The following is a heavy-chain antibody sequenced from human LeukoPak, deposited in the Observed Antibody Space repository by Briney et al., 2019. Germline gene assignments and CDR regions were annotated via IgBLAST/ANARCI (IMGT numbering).Heavy chain of an antibody. Sequence: SETLSLTCTVSGGSISSYYWSWIRQPPGKGLEWIGYISYSGSSNYNPSLKSRVTISVDTSKNQFSLKLSSVTAADTAVYYCARVGSYSFDIXXQGTMVTVXS. CDR3: ARVGSYSFDI. CDR1: GGSISSYY. CDR2: ISYSGSS. D-gene: IGHD3-10*01. J-gene: IGHJ3*02. V-gene: IGHV4-59*01.